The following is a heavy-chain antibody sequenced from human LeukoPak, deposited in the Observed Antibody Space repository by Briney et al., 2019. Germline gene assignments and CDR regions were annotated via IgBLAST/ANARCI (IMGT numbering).Heavy chain of an antibody. CDR1: GFTFSNDP. D-gene: IGHD2-2*01. J-gene: IGHJ4*02. V-gene: IGHV3-30*01. Sequence: GGSPRLSCAASGFTFSNDPMHWVRQAPGKGLDWVAVISNDGSPKYYADSVKGRFTISRDNSKNTLFLQMDSMTTEDPAVYFCAGGESVAMGSIDYWGQGTLVTVSS. CDR2: ISNDGSPK. CDR3: AGGESVAMGSIDY.